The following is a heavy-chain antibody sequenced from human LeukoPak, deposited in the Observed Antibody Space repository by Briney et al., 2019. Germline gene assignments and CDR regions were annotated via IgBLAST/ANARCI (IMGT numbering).Heavy chain of an antibody. Sequence: SETLSLTCTVSRVSISSSTYYWSWVRQPPGKGLEWIASIYYTGSTYYNPSLKSRVTISLDISKTEFSLTMSSVTAADTAVYFCTAEKNGSPHYWGQGTQVTVSS. CDR3: TAEKNGSPHY. CDR2: IYYTGST. D-gene: IGHD2-8*01. CDR1: RVSISSSTYY. J-gene: IGHJ4*02. V-gene: IGHV4-39*07.